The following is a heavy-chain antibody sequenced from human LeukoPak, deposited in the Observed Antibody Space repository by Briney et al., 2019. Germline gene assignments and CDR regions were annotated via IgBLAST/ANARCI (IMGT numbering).Heavy chain of an antibody. CDR2: IYSGGST. CDR3: ARSGPLWFGERIFDY. V-gene: IGHV3-53*01. Sequence: GGSLRLSCGASGFTVSSNYMSWVRQAPGKGLEWVSVIYSGGSTYYADSVKGRFTISRDNSKNTLYLQMNSLRAEDTAVYYCARSGPLWFGERIFDYWGQGTLVTVSS. D-gene: IGHD3-10*01. CDR1: GFTVSSNY. J-gene: IGHJ4*02.